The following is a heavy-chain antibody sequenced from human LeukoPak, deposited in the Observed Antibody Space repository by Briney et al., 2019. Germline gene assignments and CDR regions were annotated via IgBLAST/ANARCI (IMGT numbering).Heavy chain of an antibody. D-gene: IGHD3-3*01. CDR3: TSPITIPFDAFDI. CDR1: GFTFNYAW. V-gene: IGHV3-15*07. Sequence: GGSLRLSCAASGFTFNYAWMNWVRQAPGKGLEWVGRIKSKTDGGTTDYAAPVKGRFTISRDDSKNTLYLQMNSLKTEDTAVYYCTSPITIPFDAFDIWGQGTMVTVSS. J-gene: IGHJ3*02. CDR2: IKSKTDGGTT.